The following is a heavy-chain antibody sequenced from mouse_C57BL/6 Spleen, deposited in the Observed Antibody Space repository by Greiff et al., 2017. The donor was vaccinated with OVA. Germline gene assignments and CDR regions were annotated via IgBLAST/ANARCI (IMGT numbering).Heavy chain of an antibody. CDR2: IWGVGST. D-gene: IGHD2-1*01. V-gene: IGHV2-6*01. Sequence: VKLMESGPGLVAPSQSLSITCTVSGFSLTSYGVDWVRQSPGKGLEWLGVIWGVGSTNYNTALKSRLSISKDNSKSQVFLKMNSLQTDDTAMYYCASVYYGKGAYWGQGTLVTVSA. J-gene: IGHJ3*01. CDR1: GFSLTSYG. CDR3: ASVYYGKGAY.